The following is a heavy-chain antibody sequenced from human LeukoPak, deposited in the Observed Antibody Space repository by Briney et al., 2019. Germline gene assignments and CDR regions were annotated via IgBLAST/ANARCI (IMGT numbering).Heavy chain of an antibody. Sequence: SQTLSLTCTVSGGSLSSGDYYWSWLRQPPGKGLEWIGYIYYSGSTYYNPSLKSRVTISVDTSKNQFSLKLSSVTAADTAVYYCARGELVIKPYYYYGMDVWGKGATVTVSS. CDR3: ARGELVIKPYYYYGMDV. V-gene: IGHV4-30-4*01. J-gene: IGHJ6*04. D-gene: IGHD3/OR15-3a*01. CDR1: GGSLSSGDYY. CDR2: IYYSGST.